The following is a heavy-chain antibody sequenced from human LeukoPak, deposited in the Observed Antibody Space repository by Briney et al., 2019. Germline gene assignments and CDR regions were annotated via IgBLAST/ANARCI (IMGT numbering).Heavy chain of an antibody. V-gene: IGHV3-23*01. J-gene: IGHJ4*02. Sequence: GGSLRLSCAASGFSFSNYAMSWVRQAPARGPEWVSSIRGAGETFYADSVKGRFTLSRDDSRNTVYLQLNNLRVEDTAIYYCAKANWVSNADAVWWGQGTQVTVSS. CDR1: GFSFSNYA. CDR3: AKANWVSNADAVW. D-gene: IGHD1-1*01. CDR2: IRGAGET.